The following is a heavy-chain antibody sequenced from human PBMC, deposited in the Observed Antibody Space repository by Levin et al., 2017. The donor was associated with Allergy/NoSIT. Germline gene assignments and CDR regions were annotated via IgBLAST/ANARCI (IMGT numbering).Heavy chain of an antibody. D-gene: IGHD3-10*01. Sequence: GGSLRLSCAASGFTFSSYAMHWVRQAPGKGLEWVAVISYDGSNKYYADSVKGRFTISRDNSKNTLYLQMNSLRAEDTAVYYCARPYGSGSYYPAYYYYGMDVWGQGTTVTVSS. CDR3: ARPYGSGSYYPAYYYYGMDV. CDR1: GFTFSSYA. CDR2: ISYDGSNK. V-gene: IGHV3-30*04. J-gene: IGHJ6*02.